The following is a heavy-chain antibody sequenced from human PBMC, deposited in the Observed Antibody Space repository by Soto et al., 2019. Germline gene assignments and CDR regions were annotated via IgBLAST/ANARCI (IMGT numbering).Heavy chain of an antibody. D-gene: IGHD6-6*01. CDR2: IYYSGST. CDR3: ARAGDPNSSSSTSMDV. V-gene: IGHV4-59*01. Sequence: SETQCLTCTVSGGSISSYYLSWIRQPPGKGLEWIGYIYYSGSTNYNPSLKSRVTISVDTSKNQFSLKLSSVTAADTAVYYCARAGDPNSSSSTSMDVWGQGTTVTVSS. CDR1: GGSISSYY. J-gene: IGHJ6*02.